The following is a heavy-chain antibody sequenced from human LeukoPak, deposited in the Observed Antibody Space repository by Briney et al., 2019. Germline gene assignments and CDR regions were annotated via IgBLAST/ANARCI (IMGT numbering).Heavy chain of an antibody. CDR3: ARNVDTAEIGSWGYYYYYMDV. CDR1: GGTFSSYA. V-gene: IGHV1-69*13. Sequence: SVKVSCKASGGTFSSYAISWVRQAPGQGLEWMGGIIPIFGTANYAQKFQGRVTITADESTSTAYMELSSLRSEDAAVYYCARNVDTAEIGSWGYYYYYMDVWGKGTTVTVSS. D-gene: IGHD5-18*01. J-gene: IGHJ6*03. CDR2: IIPIFGTA.